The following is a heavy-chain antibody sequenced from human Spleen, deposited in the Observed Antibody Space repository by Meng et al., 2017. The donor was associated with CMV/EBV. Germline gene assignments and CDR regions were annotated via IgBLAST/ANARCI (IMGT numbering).Heavy chain of an antibody. Sequence: LTCAVYGGSFSGYYGSWIRQPPGKGLEWIGEINHSGSTNYNPSLKSRVTISVDTSKNQFSLKLSSVTAADTAVYYCARRTAAAPFDYWGQGTLVTVSS. D-gene: IGHD6-13*01. J-gene: IGHJ4*02. CDR1: GGSFSGYY. CDR2: INHSGST. CDR3: ARRTAAAPFDY. V-gene: IGHV4-34*01.